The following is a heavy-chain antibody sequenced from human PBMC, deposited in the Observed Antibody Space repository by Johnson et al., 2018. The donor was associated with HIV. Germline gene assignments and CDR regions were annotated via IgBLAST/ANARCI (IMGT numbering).Heavy chain of an antibody. V-gene: IGHV3-30*04. CDR2: ISYDGTNT. CDR1: KFTFTNNA. CDR3: ASGVTARAPLLI. Sequence: QVQLVESGGGVVQPGRSLRRSCAASKFTFTNNAIHWVRQAPGKGLEWVAVISYDGTNTYYADSVKGRFTISRDNSRNTVFLQMIILRPKDTAMYYCASGVTARAPLLIWGQGTMVTVSS. D-gene: IGHD6-6*01. J-gene: IGHJ3*02.